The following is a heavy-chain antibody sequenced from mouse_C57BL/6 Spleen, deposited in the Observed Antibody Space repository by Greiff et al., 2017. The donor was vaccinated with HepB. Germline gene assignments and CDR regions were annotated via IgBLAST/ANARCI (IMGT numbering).Heavy chain of an antibody. Sequence: QVQLQQPGAELVKPGASVKLSSKASGYPFTSYWMHWVKQRPGQGLEWIGMIHPNSGSTNYNEKFKSKATLTVDKSSSTAYMLLSSLTAVDFAVYYCARYSNYDWFAYWGQGTLVTVSA. CDR1: GYPFTSYW. J-gene: IGHJ3*01. D-gene: IGHD2-5*01. V-gene: IGHV1-64*01. CDR2: IHPNSGST. CDR3: ARYSNYDWFAY.